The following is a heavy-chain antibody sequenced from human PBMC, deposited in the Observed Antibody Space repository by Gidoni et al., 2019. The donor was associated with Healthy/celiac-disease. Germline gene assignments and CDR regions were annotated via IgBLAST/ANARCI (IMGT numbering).Heavy chain of an antibody. V-gene: IGHV4-39*01. CDR2: IYYSGST. J-gene: IGHJ4*02. CDR3: ARRIAAAGLYYFDY. CDR1: GGSISSSSYY. D-gene: IGHD6-13*01. Sequence: QLQLQESGPGLVKPSETLSLTCTVSGGSISSSSYYWGWIRQPPGKGLEWIGRIYYSGSTYYNPSLKSRVTISVDTSKNQFSLKLSSVTAADTAVYYCARRIAAAGLYYFDYWGQGTLVTVSS.